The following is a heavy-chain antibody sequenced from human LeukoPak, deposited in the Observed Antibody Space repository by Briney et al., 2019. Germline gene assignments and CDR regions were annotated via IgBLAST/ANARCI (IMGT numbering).Heavy chain of an antibody. Sequence: SETLSLTCTVSGGSISSYYWSWIRQPPGKGLEWIGYIYYSGSTNYNPSLKSRVTISVDTSKNQFSLKLSSVTAADTAVYYCARARYYDFWSGYYDYWGQGTLVTVSS. CDR2: IYYSGST. J-gene: IGHJ4*02. D-gene: IGHD3-3*01. CDR3: ARARYYDFWSGYYDY. V-gene: IGHV4-59*01. CDR1: GGSISSYY.